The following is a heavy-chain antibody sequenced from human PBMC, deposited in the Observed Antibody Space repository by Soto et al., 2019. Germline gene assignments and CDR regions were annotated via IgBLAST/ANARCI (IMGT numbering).Heavy chain of an antibody. Sequence: ASVKVSCKASRYTFTGYYMHWVRQAPGQGLEWMGWINPNSGGTNYAQKFQGWVTMTRDTSISTAYMELSRLRSDDTAVYYCARDRDGGGNNFDYWGQGTLVTVSS. CDR3: ARDRDGGGNNFDY. CDR1: RYTFTGYY. V-gene: IGHV1-2*04. CDR2: INPNSGGT. J-gene: IGHJ4*02. D-gene: IGHD2-15*01.